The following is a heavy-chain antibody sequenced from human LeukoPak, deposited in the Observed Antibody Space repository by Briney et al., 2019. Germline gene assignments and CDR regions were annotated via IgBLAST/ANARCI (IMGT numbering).Heavy chain of an antibody. V-gene: IGHV4-34*01. D-gene: IGHD3-10*01. J-gene: IGHJ6*02. CDR1: GGSFSGYY. Sequence: SETLSLTCAVYGGSFSGYYWSWIRQPPGKGLEWIGEINHSGSTNYNPSLKSRVTISVDTSKNQFSLKLSSVTAADTAVYYCAMGSITMVRGVTNTHYSYYGMDVWGQGTTVTVSS. CDR3: AMGSITMVRGVTNTHYSYYGMDV. CDR2: INHSGST.